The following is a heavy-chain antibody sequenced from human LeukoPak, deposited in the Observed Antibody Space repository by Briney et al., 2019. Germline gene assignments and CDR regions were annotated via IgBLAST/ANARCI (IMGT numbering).Heavy chain of an antibody. J-gene: IGHJ4*02. CDR1: GGSISSGSYC. CDR3: ARGDYSSSARFDY. CDR2: IYHSGST. D-gene: IGHD6-6*01. V-gene: IGHV4-39*07. Sequence: SQTLSLTCTVSGGSISSGSYCWGWIRQPPGKGLEWIGSIYHSGSTYYNPSLKSRVTISVDTSKNQFSLKLSSVTAADTAVYYCARGDYSSSARFDYWGQGTLVTVSS.